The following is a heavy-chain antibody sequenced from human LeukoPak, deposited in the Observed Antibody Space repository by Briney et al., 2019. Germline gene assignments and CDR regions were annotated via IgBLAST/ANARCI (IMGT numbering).Heavy chain of an antibody. CDR3: VRGWQQLGS. V-gene: IGHV3-23*01. Sequence: PGGSLRLSCAVSGFTFSSSAMTWVRQAPGKELEWVSSLTGGSDNSEHADSVKGRFSISRDNSKNTLYLQMNSLTAEDTAVYYCVRGWQQLGSWGRGTLVTVSS. J-gene: IGHJ5*02. CDR2: LTGGSDNS. D-gene: IGHD1-1*01. CDR1: GFTFSSSA.